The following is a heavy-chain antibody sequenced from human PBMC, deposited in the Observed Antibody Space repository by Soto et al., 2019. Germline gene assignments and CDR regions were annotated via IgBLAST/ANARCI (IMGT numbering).Heavy chain of an antibody. CDR3: ARAGRYCSSTSCSYNWFDP. CDR1: GGTFSSYA. Sequence: QVQLVQSGAEVKKPGSSVKVSCKASGGTFSSYAISWVRQAPGQGLEWMGGIIPIFGTANYAQKYQGRVTITAGESTSTAYMELSSLRSEDTAVYYCARAGRYCSSTSCSYNWFDPWGQGTLVTVSS. V-gene: IGHV1-69*01. D-gene: IGHD2-2*01. CDR2: IIPIFGTA. J-gene: IGHJ5*02.